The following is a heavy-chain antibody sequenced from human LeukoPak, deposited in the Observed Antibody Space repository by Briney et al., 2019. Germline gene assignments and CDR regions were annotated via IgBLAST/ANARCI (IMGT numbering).Heavy chain of an antibody. J-gene: IGHJ4*02. D-gene: IGHD1-26*01. CDR3: ALNIVGARGPFDY. V-gene: IGHV3-48*03. CDR1: GFTFSNYV. Sequence: SGGSLRLSCAASGFTFSNYVMSWVRQAPGKGLEWVSYINHNGEMIFYPDFVKGRFTISRDNAKNSLYLQMNSLRAEDTAVYYCALNIVGARGPFDYWGQGTLVTVSS. CDR2: INHNGEMI.